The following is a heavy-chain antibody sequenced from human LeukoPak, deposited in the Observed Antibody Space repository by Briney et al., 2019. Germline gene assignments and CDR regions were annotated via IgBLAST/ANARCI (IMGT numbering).Heavy chain of an antibody. CDR2: ISSGGTTI. D-gene: IGHD5-18*01. CDR3: ARDGGYSYGSFDY. V-gene: IGHV3-48*03. J-gene: IGHJ4*02. Sequence: GGSLRLSCAASGFTFSSFELNWVRQAPGKGLEWVSYISSGGTTIYYADSVKGRFTISRDNAKNSLYLQMNSLRAEDTAVYYCARDGGYSYGSFDYWGQGTLVTVSS. CDR1: GFTFSSFE.